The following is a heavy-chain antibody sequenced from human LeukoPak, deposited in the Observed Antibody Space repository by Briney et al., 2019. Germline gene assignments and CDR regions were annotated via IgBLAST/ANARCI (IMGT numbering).Heavy chain of an antibody. CDR2: IKSKTDGGTT. J-gene: IGHJ4*02. CDR1: GFTFSNAW. D-gene: IGHD4-17*01. Sequence: GGSLRLSCAASGFTFSNAWMSLVRQAPGKGLEWVGRIKSKTDGGTTDYAAPVKGRFTISRDDSKNTLYLQMNSLKTEDTAVYYCTTATGTYGDYVLDFDYWGQGTLVTVSS. CDR3: TTATGTYGDYVLDFDY. V-gene: IGHV3-15*01.